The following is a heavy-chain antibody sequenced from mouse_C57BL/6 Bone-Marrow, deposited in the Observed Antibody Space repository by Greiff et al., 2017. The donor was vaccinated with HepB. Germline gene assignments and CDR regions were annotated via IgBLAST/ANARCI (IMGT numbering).Heavy chain of an antibody. D-gene: IGHD2-2*01. CDR1: GYAFTNYL. J-gene: IGHJ3*01. V-gene: IGHV1-54*01. CDR2: INPGSGGT. Sequence: QVQLKQSGAELVRPGTSVKVSCKASGYAFTNYLIEWVKQRPGQGLEWIGVINPGSGGTNYNEKFKGKATLTADKSSSTAYMQLSSLTSEDSAVYFCARASLWLRRAWFAYWGQGTLVTVSA. CDR3: ARASLWLRRAWFAY.